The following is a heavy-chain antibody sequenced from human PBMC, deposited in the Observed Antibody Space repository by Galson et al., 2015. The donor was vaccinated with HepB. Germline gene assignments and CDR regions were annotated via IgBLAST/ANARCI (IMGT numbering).Heavy chain of an antibody. Sequence: SLRLSCAASGFTVSSNYMSWVRQAPGKGLEWVSVIYSGGSTYYADSVKGRFTISRDNSKNTLYLQMNSLRAEDTAVYYCARDARRASYYDILTGLKPNAYYGVDVWGQGTTVTVSS. CDR2: IYSGGST. D-gene: IGHD3-9*01. CDR1: GFTVSSNY. CDR3: ARDARRASYYDILTGLKPNAYYGVDV. J-gene: IGHJ6*02. V-gene: IGHV3-66*02.